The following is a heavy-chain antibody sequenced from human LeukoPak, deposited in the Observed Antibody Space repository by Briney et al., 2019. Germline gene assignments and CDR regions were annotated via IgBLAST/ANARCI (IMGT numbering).Heavy chain of an antibody. Sequence: GGSLRLSCAASGFTFSSYAMSGVRQAPGKGGEGFAAISGSGGSTYYADSVKGRYTIHRDNSKNPLSLQMNSLRAEDTAVYYCAKPRIVVVVAASGYWGQGSLVTVSS. D-gene: IGHD2-15*01. CDR1: GFTFSSYA. J-gene: IGHJ4*02. CDR2: ISGSGGST. CDR3: AKPRIVVVVAASGY. V-gene: IGHV3-23*01.